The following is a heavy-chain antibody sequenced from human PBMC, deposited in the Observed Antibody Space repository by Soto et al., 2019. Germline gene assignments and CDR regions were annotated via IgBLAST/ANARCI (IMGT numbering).Heavy chain of an antibody. J-gene: IGHJ4*02. CDR1: GFTFSSYA. D-gene: IGHD6-25*01. CDR2: VSGNGQGI. Sequence: GSLILACTASGFTFSSYAMSWVRQAPGKGLEWVSAVSGNGQGIYYADSVRGRFTISRDNSKNTVFLHMDSLSAEDTAVYYCAKDRLYQRDYFHYWGQGTMVTVS. V-gene: IGHV3-23*01. CDR3: AKDRLYQRDYFHY.